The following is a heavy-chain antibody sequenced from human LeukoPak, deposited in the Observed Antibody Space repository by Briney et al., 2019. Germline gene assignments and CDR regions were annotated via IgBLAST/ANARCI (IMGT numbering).Heavy chain of an antibody. CDR3: ASLLGYCSGNRCPSSANYYYYMDV. CDR2: IYHSGST. Sequence: SETLSLTCTVSGYSISSGYYWGWIRQPPGKGLEWIGSIYHSGSTYYNPSLKSRVTMSIDTSKNQFSLKVNSVTAADTAVYYCASLLGYCSGNRCPSSANYYYYMDVWGKGTTVTVSS. D-gene: IGHD2-15*01. CDR1: GYSISSGYY. V-gene: IGHV4-38-2*02. J-gene: IGHJ6*03.